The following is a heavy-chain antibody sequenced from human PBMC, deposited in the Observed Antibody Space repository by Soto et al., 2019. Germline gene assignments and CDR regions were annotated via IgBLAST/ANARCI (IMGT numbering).Heavy chain of an antibody. CDR1: GFTFIVLY. CDR3: ARDRGAVTGDYFDY. J-gene: IGHJ4*02. V-gene: IGHV3-11*01. D-gene: IGHD6-19*01. CDR2: IDSSGVKK. Sequence: GSLRLSCAASGFTFIVLYMSWIRQAPGKGLERVSCIDSSGVKKYYAESVRGRFTISRDNAKNSLYLQMNSLRAEDTAIYYCARDRGAVTGDYFDYWGQGTLVTVSS.